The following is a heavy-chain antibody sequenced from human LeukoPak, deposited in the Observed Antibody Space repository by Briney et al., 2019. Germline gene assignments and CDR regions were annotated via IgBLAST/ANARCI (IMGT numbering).Heavy chain of an antibody. CDR2: IYSGGST. D-gene: IGHD6-6*01. Sequence: PGGSLRLSCAASGFTVSSNYMSWVRQAPGKGLEWVSVIYSGGSTYYADSVKGRFTISRDNAKNSLYLQMNSLRAEDTALYYCAKVGNIAARQGYFDYWGQGTLVTVSS. V-gene: IGHV3-53*05. CDR1: GFTVSSNY. J-gene: IGHJ4*02. CDR3: AKVGNIAARQGYFDY.